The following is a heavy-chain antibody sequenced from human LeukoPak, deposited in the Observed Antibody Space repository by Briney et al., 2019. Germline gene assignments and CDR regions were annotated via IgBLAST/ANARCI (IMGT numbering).Heavy chain of an antibody. V-gene: IGHV3-74*01. CDR2: IKSDGSVT. Sequence: PGGSLRLSCAASGFTFSSYYMHWVRQAPGKGLVWVSRIKSDGSVTGYADSVKGRFAISRDNAKNTLYLQMNSLRAEDTAVYYCARRGAAYAYWFDPWGQGTLVTVSS. CDR3: ARRGAAYAYWFDP. CDR1: GFTFSSYY. J-gene: IGHJ5*02. D-gene: IGHD3-16*01.